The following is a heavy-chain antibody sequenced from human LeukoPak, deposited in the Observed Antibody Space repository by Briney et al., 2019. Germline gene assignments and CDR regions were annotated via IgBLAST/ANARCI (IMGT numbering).Heavy chain of an antibody. Sequence: GASVKVTCKASGYTFTSYGISWVRQAPGQGLEWMGWISAYNGNTNYAQKLQGRVTMTTDTSTSTAYMELRSLRSDDTAVYYCARDHYDILTGLSTHDAFDIWGQGTMVTVSS. CDR2: ISAYNGNT. CDR1: GYTFTSYG. V-gene: IGHV1-18*01. CDR3: ARDHYDILTGLSTHDAFDI. D-gene: IGHD3-9*01. J-gene: IGHJ3*02.